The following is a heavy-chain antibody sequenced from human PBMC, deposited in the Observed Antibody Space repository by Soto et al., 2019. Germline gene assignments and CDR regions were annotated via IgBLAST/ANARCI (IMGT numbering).Heavy chain of an antibody. J-gene: IGHJ5*02. CDR1: GGSISSGDYY. D-gene: IGHD5-12*01. CDR3: ARYSGYEGLRFDP. Sequence: QVQLQESGPGLVKPSQTLSLTCTVSGGSISSGDYYWSWIRQPPGKGLEWIGYIYYSGSTYYNPALKSRLTISVDTAKNQFSLKLSSVTAADTAVYYCARYSGYEGLRFDPWGQGTLVTVSS. CDR2: IYYSGST. V-gene: IGHV4-30-4*01.